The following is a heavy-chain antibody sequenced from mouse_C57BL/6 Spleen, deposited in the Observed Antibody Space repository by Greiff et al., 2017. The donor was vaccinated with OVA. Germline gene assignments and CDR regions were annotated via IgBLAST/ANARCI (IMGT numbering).Heavy chain of an antibody. CDR2: IDPSDSYT. CDR1: GYTFTSYW. CDR3: ARRSHYYGSSPSYAMDY. D-gene: IGHD1-1*01. J-gene: IGHJ4*01. Sequence: QVQLQQPGAELVMPGASVKLSCKASGYTFTSYWMHWVKQRPGQGLEWIGEIDPSDSYTNYNQKFKGKSTLTVDKSSNTAYMQLSSLTSEDSAVYYCARRSHYYGSSPSYAMDYWGQGTSVTVSS. V-gene: IGHV1-69*01.